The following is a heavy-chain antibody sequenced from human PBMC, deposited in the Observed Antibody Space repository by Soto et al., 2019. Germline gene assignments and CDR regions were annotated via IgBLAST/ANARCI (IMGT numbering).Heavy chain of an antibody. CDR2: ISSRGGTT. D-gene: IGHD1-7*01. V-gene: IGHV3-23*01. Sequence: EVQLSESGGGLVQPGGSLRVSCAASGFFFSSYAMSWVRQVPGKGLEWISAISSRGGTTYYADSVKGRFTISRDKSRGTLYLQMATLSAGDTAIYYCARRGTSGESDHWGQGTLVTVSS. CDR1: GFFFSSYA. J-gene: IGHJ4*02. CDR3: ARRGTSGESDH.